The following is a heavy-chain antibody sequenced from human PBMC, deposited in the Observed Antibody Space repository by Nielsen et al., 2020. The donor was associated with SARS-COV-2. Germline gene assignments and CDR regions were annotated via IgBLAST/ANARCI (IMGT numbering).Heavy chain of an antibody. J-gene: IGHJ4*02. CDR3: ARAGSSSWYLVPTVG. Sequence: ASVKVSCKAFGYIFTSYYMHWVRQAPGQGLEWMGIINPTGGSTSYAQKFQGRVTMTRDTSTSTVYMELSSLRSEDTAVYYCARAGSSSWYLVPTVGWGQGTLVTVSS. CDR2: INPTGGST. V-gene: IGHV1-46*01. D-gene: IGHD6-13*01. CDR1: GYIFTSYY.